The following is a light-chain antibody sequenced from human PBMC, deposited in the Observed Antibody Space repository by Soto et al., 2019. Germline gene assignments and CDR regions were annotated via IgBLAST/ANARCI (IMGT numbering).Light chain of an antibody. V-gene: IGKV1-39*01. CDR2: SAS. CDR1: QSMSLF. J-gene: IGKJ1*01. CDR3: QQSYNLPWT. Sequence: DIQMTQSPSSLSASVGDRVTITCGASQSMSLFLNWYQQKPGKAPKLLIYSASTLQSGVPSRFSGSGSGPDFTLTIASLQPEDSATYYCQQSYNLPWTFGPGTKVDI.